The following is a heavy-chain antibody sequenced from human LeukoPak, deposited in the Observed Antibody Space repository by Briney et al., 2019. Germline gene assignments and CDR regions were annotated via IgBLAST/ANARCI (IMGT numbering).Heavy chain of an antibody. V-gene: IGHV3-23*01. CDR2: ITGSGVST. Sequence: GGSLRLSCAASGFTFSTYAMTWVRQAPVKGLEWVSTITGSGVSTYYAASVKCRFTISRDNSKNTLYLQMNSLRADDTAIYYCAKEPGGTWYGYFDYWGQGTLVTVSS. CDR3: AKEPGGTWYGYFDY. CDR1: GFTFSTYA. D-gene: IGHD6-13*01. J-gene: IGHJ4*02.